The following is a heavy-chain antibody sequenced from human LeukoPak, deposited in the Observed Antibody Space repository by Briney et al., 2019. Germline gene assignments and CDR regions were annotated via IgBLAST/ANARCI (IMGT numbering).Heavy chain of an antibody. CDR2: FDPEDGET. J-gene: IGHJ4*02. D-gene: IGHD1-26*01. CDR3: ATQRPPVGATTGFDY. V-gene: IGHV1-24*01. CDR1: GYTLTESS. Sequence: ASVKVSCKVSGYTLTESSMHWVRQAPGKGLERMGGFDPEDGETIYAQKFQGRVTMTEDTSTDTAYMELSSLRSEDTAVYYCATQRPPVGATTGFDYWGQGTLVTVSS.